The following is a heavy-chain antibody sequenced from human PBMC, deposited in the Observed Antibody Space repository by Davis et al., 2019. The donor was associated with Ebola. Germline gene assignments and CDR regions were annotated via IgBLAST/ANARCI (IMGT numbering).Heavy chain of an antibody. D-gene: IGHD1-26*01. CDR2: ISAYNGNT. Sequence: SVPVPRQASRYTFTRYVISWVRQAPGQGLEWMGWISAYNGNTNYAQNPQGTVTMTTDTSTSTAYMELRSLRSGDTAGYYWARGLIAGPIDYWGQGTLVTVSS. V-gene: IGHV1-18*01. J-gene: IGHJ4*02. CDR1: RYTFTRYV. CDR3: ARGLIAGPIDY.